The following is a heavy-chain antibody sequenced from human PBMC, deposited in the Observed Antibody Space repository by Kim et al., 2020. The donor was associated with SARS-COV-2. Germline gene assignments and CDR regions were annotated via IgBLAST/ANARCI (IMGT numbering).Heavy chain of an antibody. CDR2: IKQDGSEK. D-gene: IGHD3-10*01. CDR1: GFTFSSYW. V-gene: IGHV3-7*01. CDR3: ARDKKVRGVIIASYYYYYGMDV. Sequence: GGSLRLSCAASGFTFSSYWMSWVRQAPGKGLEWVANIKQDGSEKYYVDSVKGRFTISRDNAKNSLYLQMNSLRAEDTAVYYCARDKKVRGVIIASYYYYYGMDVWGQGTTVTVSS. J-gene: IGHJ6*02.